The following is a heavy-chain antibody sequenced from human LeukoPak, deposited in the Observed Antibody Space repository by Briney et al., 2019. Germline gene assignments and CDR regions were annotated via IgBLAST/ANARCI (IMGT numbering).Heavy chain of an antibody. Sequence: GGSLRLSCAASGLTFSNYEMNWVRQAPGKGLDWVSYITGSGSTIYYADSVRGRFTISRDNAKKSLYLQMNSLRAEDTAVYYCARGLTYYDILTGFHDRLDYFDYWGQGTLVTVSS. V-gene: IGHV3-48*03. CDR3: ARGLTYYDILTGFHDRLDYFDY. CDR1: GLTFSNYE. J-gene: IGHJ4*02. CDR2: ITGSGSTI. D-gene: IGHD3-9*01.